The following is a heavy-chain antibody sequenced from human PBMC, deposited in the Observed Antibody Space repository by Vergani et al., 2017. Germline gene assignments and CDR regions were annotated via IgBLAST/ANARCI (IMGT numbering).Heavy chain of an antibody. V-gene: IGHV4-34*01. Sequence: QVKLQQWGAGLLKPSETLSLTCAVYGGSFSDYYWSWIRQPPGKGLEWIGEINHSGRTNYNPSLKSRGTISVDTSKNQFSLKLSSVTAADTAVYYCARGPLGSGRNWGQGTLVTVSS. CDR2: INHSGRT. CDR3: ARGPLGSGRN. D-gene: IGHD3-10*01. J-gene: IGHJ4*02. CDR1: GGSFSDYY.